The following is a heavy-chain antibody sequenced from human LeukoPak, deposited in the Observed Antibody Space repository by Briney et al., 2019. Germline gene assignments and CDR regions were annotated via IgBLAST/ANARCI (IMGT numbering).Heavy chain of an antibody. CDR2: IYSGGST. V-gene: IGHV3-53*01. D-gene: IGHD5-24*01. CDR1: GFTVSSNY. CDR3: ARVRRDGYNGGYFDY. J-gene: IGHJ4*02. Sequence: GGSLRLSCAASGFTVSSNYMSWVRQAPGKGLEWVSVIYSGGSTYYADSVKGRFTISRDNSKNTLYLQMNSLRAEDTAVYYCARVRRDGYNGGYFDYWGQGTLVTVSS.